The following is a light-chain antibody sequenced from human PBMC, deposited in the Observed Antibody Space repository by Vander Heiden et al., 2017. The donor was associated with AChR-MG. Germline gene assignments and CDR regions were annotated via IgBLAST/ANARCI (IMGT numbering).Light chain of an antibody. J-gene: IGKJ2*01. CDR3: MQNTHLHT. Sequence: DVVVTQSPLSLPVTLGQPASISCRSSQSLVHRDGNTYLHWFHQRPGQSPRRLIYKVSNRDSGVPDRFSGSGSGTDFTLRISRVEAEDVGVYYCMQNTHLHTVGQGTKLEIK. V-gene: IGKV2-30*02. CDR1: QSLVHRDGNTY. CDR2: KVS.